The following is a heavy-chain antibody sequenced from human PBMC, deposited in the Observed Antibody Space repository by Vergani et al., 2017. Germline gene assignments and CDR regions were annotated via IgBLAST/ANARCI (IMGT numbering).Heavy chain of an antibody. V-gene: IGHV2-5*01. D-gene: IGHD3-9*01. CDR1: GFPPTTGGEG. J-gene: IGHJ3*01. CDR2: VYWNDDE. CDR3: VHRLGYFDWDGAFDV. Sequence: QITLRESGPKLVKLTQTLTLTCTFSGFPPTTGGEGVGWIRQPPGRALEWLAFVYWNDDERYSPSLKSRVTITKDTSKNEVILTMATMDPVDTATYYCVHRLGYFDWDGAFDVWGPGTMVTVSS.